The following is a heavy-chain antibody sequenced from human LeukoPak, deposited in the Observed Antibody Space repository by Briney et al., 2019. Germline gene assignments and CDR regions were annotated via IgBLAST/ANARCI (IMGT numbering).Heavy chain of an antibody. CDR2: IYHSGST. Sequence: PSQTLSLTCTVSGGSISSGYYWGWIRQPPGKGLEWIGSIYHSGSTYYNPSLKSRVTISVDTSKNQFSLKLSSVTAADTAVYYCARGSVTADYFDYWGQGTLVTVSS. J-gene: IGHJ4*02. CDR1: GGSISSGYY. D-gene: IGHD4-17*01. CDR3: ARGSVTADYFDY. V-gene: IGHV4-38-2*02.